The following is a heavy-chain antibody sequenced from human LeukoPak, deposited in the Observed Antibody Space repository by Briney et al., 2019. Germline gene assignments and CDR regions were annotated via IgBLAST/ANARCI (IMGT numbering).Heavy chain of an antibody. J-gene: IGHJ4*02. CDR3: ARGGNALDY. D-gene: IGHD4-23*01. CDR1: GGSISTYY. CDR2: FYYTGST. Sequence: KPSETLSLTCTVSGGSISTYYWSWIRQPLGKGLDWIGSFYYTGSTNYNPSLRSRDTISLDTSKNQISLRLSSVTAADTAVYYCARGGNALDYWGQGTLVTVSS. V-gene: IGHV4-59*01.